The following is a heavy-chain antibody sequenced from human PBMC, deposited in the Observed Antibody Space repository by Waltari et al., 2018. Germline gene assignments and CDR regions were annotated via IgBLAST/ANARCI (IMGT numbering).Heavy chain of an antibody. CDR3: ARVPLPWYLDY. J-gene: IGHJ4*02. CDR2: INQDGNGL. CDR1: GFTFVNYW. Sequence: EVQVVESGGGLVQPGGSLRRSCAASGFTFVNYWMTWVRRAPGKGLEWVANINQDGNGLHYVDSVRGRFTISRDNAKNSMFLQMNSLRAEDTAVYYCARVPLPWYLDYWGQGTLVTVSS. V-gene: IGHV3-7*01.